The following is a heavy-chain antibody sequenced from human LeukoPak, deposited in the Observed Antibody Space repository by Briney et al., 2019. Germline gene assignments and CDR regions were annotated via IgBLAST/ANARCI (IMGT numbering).Heavy chain of an antibody. CDR2: ISSSSSYT. CDR1: GFSFSSYA. D-gene: IGHD1-26*01. V-gene: IGHV3-21*05. Sequence: GGSLRLSCAASGFSFSSYAMSWVRQAPGKGLEWVSYISSSSSYTNYADSVKGRFTISRDNAKNSLYLQMNSLRAEDTAVYYCARVMGDWGQGTLVTVSS. CDR3: ARVMGD. J-gene: IGHJ4*02.